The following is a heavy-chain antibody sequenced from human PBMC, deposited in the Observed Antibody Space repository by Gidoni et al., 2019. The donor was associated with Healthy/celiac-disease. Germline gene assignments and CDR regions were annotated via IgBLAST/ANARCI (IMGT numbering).Heavy chain of an antibody. CDR2: ISSSGSTI. CDR3: AKGGMCSGGSCYLEPVPSIDY. D-gene: IGHD2-15*01. J-gene: IGHJ4*02. V-gene: IGHV3-11*01. Sequence: QVQLVEPGGGLVKPGGPLRLSCAASGFTFSDYSMSWTRQAPGQGLEWVSYISSSGSTIYYAYSVKGRFTISRDNAKNSLYLQMNSLRAEDTAVYYCAKGGMCSGGSCYLEPVPSIDYWGQGTLVTVSS. CDR1: GFTFSDYS.